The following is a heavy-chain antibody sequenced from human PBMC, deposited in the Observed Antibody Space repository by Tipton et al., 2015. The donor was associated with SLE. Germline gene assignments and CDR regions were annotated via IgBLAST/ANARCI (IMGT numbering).Heavy chain of an antibody. CDR2: IHHSGSI. CDR3: ARHFYNIGWNHFDN. J-gene: IGHJ4*02. CDR1: GGSISSYY. V-gene: IGHV4-59*08. D-gene: IGHD6-19*01. Sequence: TLSLTCTVSGGSISSYYWSWLRQSPGKGLEWIGYIHHSGSINYNPSLRSQVTMSMDTSQNQFSLKLSSVTAADTAVYYCARHFYNIGWNHFDNWGPGTLVTVSS.